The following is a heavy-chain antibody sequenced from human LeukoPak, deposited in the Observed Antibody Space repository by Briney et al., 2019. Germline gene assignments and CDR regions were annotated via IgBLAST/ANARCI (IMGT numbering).Heavy chain of an antibody. CDR2: IKQDGSVR. D-gene: IGHD3-16*01. CDR1: GFTFSSYW. CDR3: ARDGGNPDY. J-gene: IGHJ4*02. V-gene: IGHV3-7*03. Sequence: PGGSLRLSCEASGFTFSSYWMSWVRQAPGKGLEWVANIKQDGSVRYYVDSVKGRFTITRDNAKNSLYLQMNSLRAEDSAVYYCARDGGNPDYWGQGTLVTVSS.